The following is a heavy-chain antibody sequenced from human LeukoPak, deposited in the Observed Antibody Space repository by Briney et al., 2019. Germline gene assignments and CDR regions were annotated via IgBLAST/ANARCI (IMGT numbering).Heavy chain of an antibody. V-gene: IGHV4-59*01. D-gene: IGHD3-3*01. CDR1: SGSISSNY. J-gene: IGHJ6*03. Sequence: SETLSLTCNVSSGSISSNYWSWIRQPPGKGLEWIGYISYSGSPNYNPSLKSRVTLSVATSKNQFSLHLSSVTAADTAVYYCARAICWSGYCNYYYYMDLWGKGTTVTVSS. CDR2: ISYSGSP. CDR3: ARAICWSGYCNYYYYMDL.